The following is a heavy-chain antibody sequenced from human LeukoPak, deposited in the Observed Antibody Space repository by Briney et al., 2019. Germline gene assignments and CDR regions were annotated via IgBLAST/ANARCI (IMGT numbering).Heavy chain of an antibody. CDR2: IRYDGNDK. D-gene: IGHD3-10*01. CDR1: GFTFSSYG. V-gene: IGHV3-30*02. J-gene: IGHJ5*02. CDR3: AKGLMRDRWFGES. Sequence: GGSLRLSCAASGFTFSSYGMHWVRQGPGKGLEWVAFIRYDGNDKFYAETVKGRFTISRDTSRNTLYLQMNRLRPEDTAVYYCAKGLMRDRWFGESWGQGTLVTVSS.